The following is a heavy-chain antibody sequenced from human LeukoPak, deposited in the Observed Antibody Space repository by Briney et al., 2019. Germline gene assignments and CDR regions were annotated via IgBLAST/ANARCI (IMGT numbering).Heavy chain of an antibody. CDR1: GYXFTGYY. CDR2: INPNSGGT. J-gene: IGHJ3*02. D-gene: IGHD6-13*01. Sequence: ASVKVSCKASGYXFTGYYMHWVRQAPGQGREWMGWINPNSGGTNYAQKFQGRVTMTRDTSISTAYMELSRLRSDDTAVYYCARPQQLVLDDAFDIWGQGTMVTVSS. CDR3: ARPQQLVLDDAFDI. V-gene: IGHV1-2*02.